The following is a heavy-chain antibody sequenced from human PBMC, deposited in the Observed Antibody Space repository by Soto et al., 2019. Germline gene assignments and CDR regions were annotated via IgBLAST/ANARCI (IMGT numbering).Heavy chain of an antibody. Sequence: QVQLVESGGGVVQPGRSLRLSCAASGFTFSSYGMHWVRQAPGKGLEWVAVISYDGSNKYYADSVKGRFTISRDNSKNTLYLQMNSLRAEDTAVYYCAKDQYCSGGSCYSNWFDPWGQGTLVTVSS. D-gene: IGHD2-15*01. V-gene: IGHV3-30*18. CDR3: AKDQYCSGGSCYSNWFDP. CDR2: ISYDGSNK. J-gene: IGHJ5*02. CDR1: GFTFSSYG.